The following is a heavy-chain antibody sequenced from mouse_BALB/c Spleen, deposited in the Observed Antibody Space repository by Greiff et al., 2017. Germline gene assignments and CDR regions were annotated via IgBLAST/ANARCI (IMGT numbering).Heavy chain of an antibody. CDR3: AREDADYYYCVGY. CDR1: EFTFSSYD. J-gene: IGHJ3*01. D-gene: IGHD2-13*01. V-gene: IGHV5-6-3*01. Sequence: EVHLVESGGGLVQPGGSLKLSCAASEFTFSSYDMSWVRQTPDKRLELVATINSNGGSTYYPDSVKGRFPISRDNAKKTLYPQMSSLKSEYTAMYYWAREDADYYYCVGYCGQGTLVTVSA. CDR2: INSNGGST.